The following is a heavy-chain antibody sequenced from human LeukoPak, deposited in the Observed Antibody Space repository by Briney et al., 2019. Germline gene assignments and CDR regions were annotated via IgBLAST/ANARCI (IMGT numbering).Heavy chain of an antibody. CDR2: IYYSGST. Sequence: SETLSPTCTVSGGSISSYYWSWIRQPPGKGLEWIGYIYYSGSTNYNPSLKSRVTISVDTSKNQFSLKLSSVTAADTAVYYCARAQIEMATIFDAFDIWGQGTMVTVSS. V-gene: IGHV4-59*01. D-gene: IGHD5-24*01. CDR3: ARAQIEMATIFDAFDI. J-gene: IGHJ3*02. CDR1: GGSISSYY.